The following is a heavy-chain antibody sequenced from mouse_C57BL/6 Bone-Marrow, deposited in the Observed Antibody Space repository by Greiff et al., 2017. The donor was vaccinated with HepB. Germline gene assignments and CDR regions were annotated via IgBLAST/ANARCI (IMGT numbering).Heavy chain of an antibody. CDR1: GFTFSDYY. CDR2: INYDGSST. CDR3: ARSYYYGSSYEYFDV. J-gene: IGHJ1*03. D-gene: IGHD1-1*01. V-gene: IGHV5-16*01. Sequence: EVQVVESEGGLVQPGSSMKLSCTASGFTFSDYYMAWVRQVPEKGLEWVANINYDGSSTYYLDSLKSRFIISRDNAKNILYLQMSSLKSEDTATYYCARSYYYGSSYEYFDVWGTGTTVTVSS.